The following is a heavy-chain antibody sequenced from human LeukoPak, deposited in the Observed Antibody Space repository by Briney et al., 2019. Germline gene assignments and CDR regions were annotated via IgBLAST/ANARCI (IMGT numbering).Heavy chain of an antibody. Sequence: PSETLSLTCAVSGGSISSYYLSWVRQPPGKGLEWIGAIYYSGSTTYNPSLMSRVATSVDTSNNHISLIQTSITAADTTVFYYWRHSSFINWFDPWGQGTLVTVSS. CDR3: WRHSSFINWFDP. V-gene: IGHV4-59*08. CDR1: GGSISSYY. J-gene: IGHJ5*02. CDR2: IYYSGST. D-gene: IGHD2/OR15-2a*01.